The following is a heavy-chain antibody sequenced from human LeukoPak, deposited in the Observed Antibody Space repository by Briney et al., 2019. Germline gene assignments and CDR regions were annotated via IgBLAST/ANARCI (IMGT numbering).Heavy chain of an antibody. Sequence: SETLSLTCTVSGGSISSGGYYWSWIRQHPGKGLEWIVYIYYSGSTYYNPSLKSRFTISVDTSKNQFSLKLSSVTAADTAVYYCARDLEVAATWSAFDIWGQGTMVTVSS. J-gene: IGHJ3*02. CDR3: ARDLEVAATWSAFDI. D-gene: IGHD2-15*01. CDR1: GGSISSGGYY. V-gene: IGHV4-31*03. CDR2: IYYSGST.